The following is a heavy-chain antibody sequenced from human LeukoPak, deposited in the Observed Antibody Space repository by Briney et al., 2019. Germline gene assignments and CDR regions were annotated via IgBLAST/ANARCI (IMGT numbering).Heavy chain of an antibody. D-gene: IGHD3-10*01. Sequence: PSETLSLTCTVTGGSISSYYWSWIRQPPGKGLEWIGYIYYSGSTNYNPSLKSRVTISVDTSKNQFSLKLSSVTAADTAVYYCARVSSYYYGSGSFDPWGQGTLVTVSS. J-gene: IGHJ5*02. CDR3: ARVSSYYYGSGSFDP. CDR1: GGSISSYY. V-gene: IGHV4-59*01. CDR2: IYYSGST.